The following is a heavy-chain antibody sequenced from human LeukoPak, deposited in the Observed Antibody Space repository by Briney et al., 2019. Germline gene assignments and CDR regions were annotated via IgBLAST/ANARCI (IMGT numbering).Heavy chain of an antibody. D-gene: IGHD3-3*01. Sequence: GASVKVSCKASGYTLTGYYMHWVRQAPGQGLEWMGWINPNSGGTNYAQKFQGRVTMTRDTSISTVYMELSSLRSDDTAVYYCASTTIFGLVVSDYSMDVWGKGTTVTVSS. CDR2: INPNSGGT. J-gene: IGHJ6*03. V-gene: IGHV1-2*02. CDR1: GYTLTGYY. CDR3: ASTTIFGLVVSDYSMDV.